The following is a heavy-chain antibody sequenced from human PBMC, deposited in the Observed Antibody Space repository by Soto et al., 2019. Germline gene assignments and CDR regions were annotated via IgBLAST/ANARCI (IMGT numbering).Heavy chain of an antibody. D-gene: IGHD3-16*01. V-gene: IGHV1-18*01. Sequence: QVQLVQSRAEVKNPGASVKVSCKASGYSFTRYGIAWARQAPGQGLEWMGWINTYNGNTNYAQNLQGRVTLTTDTATRTAYMELTSRRSNDTAIYYCAMVDVYVTPSPQDVRGQGTTVIVSS. CDR2: INTYNGNT. J-gene: IGHJ6*02. CDR1: GYSFTRYG. CDR3: AMVDVYVTPSPQDV.